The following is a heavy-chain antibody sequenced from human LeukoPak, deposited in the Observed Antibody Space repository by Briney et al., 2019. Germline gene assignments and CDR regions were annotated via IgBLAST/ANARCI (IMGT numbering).Heavy chain of an antibody. D-gene: IGHD1-14*01. CDR2: ISSSGSTI. CDR1: GFTFSSYE. Sequence: GGSLRLSCAASGFTFSSYEMNWVRQAPGKGLEWVSYISSSGSTIYYADSVKGRFTISRDNSKNTLYLQMNSLRAEDTAVYYCANPRPDDAFDIWGQGTMVTVSS. CDR3: ANPRPDDAFDI. V-gene: IGHV3-48*03. J-gene: IGHJ3*02.